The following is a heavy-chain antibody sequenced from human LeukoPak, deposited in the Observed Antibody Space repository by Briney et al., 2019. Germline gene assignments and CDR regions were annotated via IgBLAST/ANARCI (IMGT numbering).Heavy chain of an antibody. CDR3: AKAGEIVVVPAAPTAINYYGMDV. V-gene: IGHV3-7*03. J-gene: IGHJ6*02. D-gene: IGHD2-2*01. Sequence: PGGSLRLSCAASGFTFSSNWMSWVRQAPGKGLEWVANTKQEGSEKYYADSVKGRFTISRGNAKNSLYLQMNSLRAEDTALYYCAKAGEIVVVPAAPTAINYYGMDVWGQGTTVTVSS. CDR1: GFTFSSNW. CDR2: TKQEGSEK.